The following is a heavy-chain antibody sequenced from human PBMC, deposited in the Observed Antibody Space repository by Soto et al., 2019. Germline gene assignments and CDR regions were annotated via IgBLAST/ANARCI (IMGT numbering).Heavy chain of an antibody. Sequence: QVQLQESGPGLVKPSQTLSLTCTVSGGSISSGGYYWSWIRQHPGKGLEWIGYIYYSGSTYYNPSLKSRVTISVDTSKNQCSLKLSSVTAADTAVYYCARDRNPYSSSKRSSWFDPWGQGTLVTVSS. V-gene: IGHV4-31*03. CDR1: GGSISSGGYY. D-gene: IGHD6-6*01. CDR3: ARDRNPYSSSKRSSWFDP. J-gene: IGHJ5*02. CDR2: IYYSGST.